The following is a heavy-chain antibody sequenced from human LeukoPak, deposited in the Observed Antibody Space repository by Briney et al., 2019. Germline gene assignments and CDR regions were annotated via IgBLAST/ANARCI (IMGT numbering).Heavy chain of an antibody. V-gene: IGHV3-33*01. D-gene: IGHD6-13*01. Sequence: GGSLRLSCAASGFTFSSYGAHWVRQAPGKGLEWVAVIWHDGSNEYYADFVKGRFTISRDSSKNTLYLQMNSLRVEDTAVYYCARDHYPSSYSNSWYYFDYWGQGTLVTVSS. J-gene: IGHJ4*02. CDR1: GFTFSSYG. CDR3: ARDHYPSSYSNSWYYFDY. CDR2: IWHDGSNE.